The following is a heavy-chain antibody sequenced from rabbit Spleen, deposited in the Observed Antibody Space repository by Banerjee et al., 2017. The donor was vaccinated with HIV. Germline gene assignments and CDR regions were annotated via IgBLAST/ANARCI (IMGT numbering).Heavy chain of an antibody. J-gene: IGHJ6*01. D-gene: IGHD1-1*01. CDR2: IYAGSSGNT. Sequence: QSLEESGGDLVKPGASLTLTCTASGIDFSSSYYMCWVRQAPGKGLEWIACIYAGSSGNTWYATWAKGRFTISKTSSTTVTLQLNSLTAADTATYFCARDTSSSFSSYGMDLWGPGTLVTVS. CDR3: ARDTSSSFSSYGMDL. CDR1: GIDFSSSYY. V-gene: IGHV1S40*01.